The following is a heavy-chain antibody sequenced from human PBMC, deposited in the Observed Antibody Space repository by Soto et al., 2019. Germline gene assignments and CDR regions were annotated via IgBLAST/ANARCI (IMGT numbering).Heavy chain of an antibody. CDR1: GGSISSSSYY. J-gene: IGHJ6*02. Sequence: SETLSLTCTVSGGSISSSSYYWGWIRQPPGKGLEWIGSIYYSGSTYYNPSLKSRVTISVDTSKNQFSLKLSSVTAEDTAVYYCAKDLYYFSAMDVWGQGITVTVSS. V-gene: IGHV4-39*07. CDR3: AKDLYYFSAMDV. D-gene: IGHD3-10*01. CDR2: IYYSGST.